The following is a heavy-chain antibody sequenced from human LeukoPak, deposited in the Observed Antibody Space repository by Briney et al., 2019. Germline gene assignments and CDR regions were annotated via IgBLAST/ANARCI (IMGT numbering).Heavy chain of an antibody. V-gene: IGHV1-46*01. CDR2: INPSGGTA. D-gene: IGHD6-13*01. Sequence: ASVKVSCKASGYTFTNYYMHWVRQAPGQGLEWMGTINPSGGTANYAQKFQGRVTMTRDTSTSTVYMELSSLRFEDTAVYYCARGVFPYYFDYWGQGTLVTVFS. CDR3: ARGVFPYYFDY. J-gene: IGHJ4*02. CDR1: GYTFTNYY.